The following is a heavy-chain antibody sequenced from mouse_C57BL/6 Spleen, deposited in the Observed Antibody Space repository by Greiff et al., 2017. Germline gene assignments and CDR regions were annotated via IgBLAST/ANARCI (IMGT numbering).Heavy chain of an antibody. D-gene: IGHD2-1*01. CDR3: ARSGGNGYFDV. CDR1: GYTFTSYW. J-gene: IGHJ1*03. Sequence: VQLQQPGAELVRPGSSVKLSCNASGYTFTSYWLHWVKQRTIQGLEWIGNIDPSDSDTHYNQKFKDKTTLTVDKSSSTDYMQLSSLTTEDSAGYYCARSGGNGYFDVWGTGTTVTVSS. CDR2: IDPSDSDT. V-gene: IGHV1-52*01.